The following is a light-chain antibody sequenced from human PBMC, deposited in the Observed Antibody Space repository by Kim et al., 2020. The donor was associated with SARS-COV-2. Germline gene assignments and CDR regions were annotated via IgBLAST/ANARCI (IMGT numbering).Light chain of an antibody. J-gene: IGKJ1*01. CDR2: KAS. V-gene: IGKV1-5*03. CDR1: RHIDDW. CDR3: QQYRCYPWT. Sequence: ASVGDKITITCPASRHIDDWVAWYQQNPGGAPKLLLYKASTLKSGVPSTFSGSGSGTEFTLTTSSLQPDDFATYYCQQYRCYPWTFGQGTKVDIK.